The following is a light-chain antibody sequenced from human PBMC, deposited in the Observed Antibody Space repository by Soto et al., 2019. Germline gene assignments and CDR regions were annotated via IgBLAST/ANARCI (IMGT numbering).Light chain of an antibody. CDR1: QSVHDN. CDR2: GAS. V-gene: IGKV3-15*01. J-gene: IGKJ4*01. Sequence: EIVMTQSPATLSVAPGERATLPGRASQSVHDNLAWYQKKPCQASSLLFYGASIRATGIPARFSGSGSGTEFTLTISSLQSEDFAVYYCQQYNNWPLTFGGGTKVEIK. CDR3: QQYNNWPLT.